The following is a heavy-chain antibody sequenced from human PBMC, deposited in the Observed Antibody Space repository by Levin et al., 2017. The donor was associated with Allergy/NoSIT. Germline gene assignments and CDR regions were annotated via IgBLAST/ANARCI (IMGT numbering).Heavy chain of an antibody. CDR3: ARRGGCSSTSCYQFYYYYGMDV. CDR2: INPSGGST. V-gene: IGHV1-46*01. D-gene: IGHD2-2*01. J-gene: IGHJ6*02. CDR1: GYTFTSYY. Sequence: PGESLKISCKASGYTFTSYYMHWVRQAPGQGLEWMGIINPSGGSTSYAQKFQGRVTMTRDTSTSTVYMELSSLRSEDTAVYYCARRGGCSSTSCYQFYYYYGMDVWGQGTTVTVSS.